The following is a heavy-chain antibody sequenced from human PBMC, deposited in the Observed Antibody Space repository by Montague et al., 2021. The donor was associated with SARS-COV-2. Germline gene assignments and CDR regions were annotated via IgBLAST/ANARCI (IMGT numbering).Heavy chain of an antibody. D-gene: IGHD6-13*01. Sequence: LRLSCAASGFTFSNYWMGWVRQPPGKGLEWIGEINHSGSTNYNPSLTSRVTISVDTSKNQFSLKLSSVTAADTAAYYCARGGYSSSWYGTHNWFDPWGQGTLVTVSS. V-gene: IGHV4-34*01. J-gene: IGHJ5*02. CDR3: ARGGYSSSWYGTHNWFDP. CDR2: INHSGST. CDR1: GFTFSNYW.